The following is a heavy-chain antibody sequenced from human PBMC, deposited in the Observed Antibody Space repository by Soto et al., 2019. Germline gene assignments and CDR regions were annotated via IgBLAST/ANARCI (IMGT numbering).Heavy chain of an antibody. CDR3: ARGPRGWFGYDY. D-gene: IGHD6-19*01. Sequence: ARGALRLPCGGSGVTFSTSRMHWGRQAAGNGLVWVSRINSDASTTNYADSVKGRFTISRDNAKNTLYLQMDSLTAEDTAVYYCARGPRGWFGYDYWGQGTLVTVSS. CDR2: INSDASTT. V-gene: IGHV3-74*01. CDR1: GVTFSTSR. J-gene: IGHJ4*02.